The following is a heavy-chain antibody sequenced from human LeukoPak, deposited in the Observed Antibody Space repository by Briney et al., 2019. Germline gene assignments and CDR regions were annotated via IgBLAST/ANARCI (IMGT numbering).Heavy chain of an antibody. D-gene: IGHD3-10*01. J-gene: IGHJ5*02. Sequence: GGTLRPSCAAPGFTSSDYYMSWLRQAPGKGLEWVSYISSSSSYTNYADSVKGRFTISRDNAKNSLYLQMNSLRAEDTAVYYCARCHHPVLLWFGELLEGGWFDPWGQGTLVTVSS. CDR3: ARCHHPVLLWFGELLEGGWFDP. V-gene: IGHV3-11*06. CDR1: GFTSSDYY. CDR2: ISSSSSYT.